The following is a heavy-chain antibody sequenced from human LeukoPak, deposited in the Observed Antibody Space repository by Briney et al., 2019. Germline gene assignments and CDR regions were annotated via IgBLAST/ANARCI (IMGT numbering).Heavy chain of an antibody. Sequence: ASVKVSCKASGYTFTSYYMHWVRQAPGQGLEWMGIINPSGGSTSYAQKFLGTVSMSMDTSTSTVYMELSSLRSEHTAVYYCARDAVVPFRGMDVWGQGTTVTVSS. CDR1: GYTFTSYY. CDR3: ARDAVVPFRGMDV. V-gene: IGHV1-46*01. D-gene: IGHD4-23*01. CDR2: INPSGGST. J-gene: IGHJ6*02.